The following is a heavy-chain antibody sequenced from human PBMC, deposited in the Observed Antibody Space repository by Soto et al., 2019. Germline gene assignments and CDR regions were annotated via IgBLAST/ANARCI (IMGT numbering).Heavy chain of an antibody. CDR1: GYTFTTYG. CDR3: ARDFTKSSSWPYYFDY. D-gene: IGHD6-13*01. V-gene: IGHV1-18*01. J-gene: IGHJ4*02. Sequence: ASVKVSCKASGYTFTTYGISWVRQAPGRGLEWMGWISAYSGSTKFAQKLQGRVTMTTDTSTTTAYMELRSLTSDDTAVYYCARDFTKSSSWPYYFDYWGQGTLVTVSS. CDR2: ISAYSGST.